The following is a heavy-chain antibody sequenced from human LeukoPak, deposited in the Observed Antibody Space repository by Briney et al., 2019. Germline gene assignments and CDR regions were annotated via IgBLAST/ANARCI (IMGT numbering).Heavy chain of an antibody. CDR3: AKVTTSSGYYSRFDH. Sequence: PGRSLRLSCAASGFTFSTFGMHCVRQAPGKGLEWVAVLSFDGSNKYYADSVKGRFTISRDNSKNTLYLEMNSLRVEDTAVYYCAKVTTSSGYYSRFDHWGQGTLVTVSS. CDR1: GFTFSTFG. V-gene: IGHV3-30*18. CDR2: LSFDGSNK. J-gene: IGHJ4*02. D-gene: IGHD3-22*01.